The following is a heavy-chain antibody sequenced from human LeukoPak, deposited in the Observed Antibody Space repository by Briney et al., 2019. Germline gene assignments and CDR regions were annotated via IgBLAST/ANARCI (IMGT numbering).Heavy chain of an antibody. CDR3: ARDAF. J-gene: IGHJ4*02. CDR1: GYSFTNFY. D-gene: IGHD3-3*02. V-gene: IGHV1-46*01. Sequence: GASVKVSCKTSGYSFTNFYIHWGRQAPGQGLEWMGMVNPSGGSTISAQRFQDRVNMTTDTSTRTVYMEMTGLTSDDTGIYYCARDAFWGQGTQVTVSS. CDR2: VNPSGGST.